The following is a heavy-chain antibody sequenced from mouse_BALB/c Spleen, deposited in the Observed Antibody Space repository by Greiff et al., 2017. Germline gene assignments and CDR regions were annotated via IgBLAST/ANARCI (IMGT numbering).Heavy chain of an antibody. CDR2: ISSVSSTI. J-gene: IGHJ2*01. V-gene: IGHV5-17*02. CDR1: GFTFSSFG. CDR3: ARFGRMNYFDY. Sequence: EVKLVESGGGLVQPGGSRKLSCAASGFTFSSFGMHWVRQAPEKGLEWVAYISSVSSTIYFADTVKGRFTISRDNPKNTLFLQMTSLRSEDTAMYYCARFGRMNYFDYWGQGTTLTVSS.